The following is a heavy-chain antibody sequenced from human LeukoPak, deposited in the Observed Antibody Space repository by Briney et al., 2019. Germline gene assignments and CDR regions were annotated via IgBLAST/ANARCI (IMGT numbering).Heavy chain of an antibody. Sequence: PGGSLRLSCAASGFTFDGYAMHWVRQAPGKGLEWVSGISWNSGSIGYADSVKGRFTISRDNAKNSLYLQMNSLRAEDTALYYCAKAHAGYYDFWSGPFDYWGQGTLVTVSS. CDR1: GFTFDGYA. CDR2: ISWNSGSI. D-gene: IGHD3-3*01. V-gene: IGHV3-9*01. CDR3: AKAHAGYYDFWSGPFDY. J-gene: IGHJ4*02.